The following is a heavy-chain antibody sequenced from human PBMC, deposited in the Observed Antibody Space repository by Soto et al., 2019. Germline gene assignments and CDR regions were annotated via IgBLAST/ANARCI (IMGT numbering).Heavy chain of an antibody. J-gene: IGHJ5*02. Sequence: SETLSLTCTVSGGSISSYYWSWIRQPPGKGLEWIGYIYYSGSTNYNPSLKSRVTISVDTSKNQFSLKLSSVTAADTAVYYCARDNRVSPFKYCSSTSCHNWFDPWGQGTLVTVSS. CDR1: GGSISSYY. CDR3: ARDNRVSPFKYCSSTSCHNWFDP. CDR2: IYYSGST. D-gene: IGHD2-2*01. V-gene: IGHV4-59*01.